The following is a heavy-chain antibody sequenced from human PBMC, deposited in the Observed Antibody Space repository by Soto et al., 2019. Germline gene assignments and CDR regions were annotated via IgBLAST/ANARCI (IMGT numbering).Heavy chain of an antibody. J-gene: IGHJ4*02. D-gene: IGHD2-15*01. CDR2: ISAYNGNT. Sequence: GASVKVSCKASGYTFTSYGISWVRQAPGQGLEWMGWISAYNGNTNYAQKLQGRVTMTTDTSTSTAYMELRSLRSDDTAVYYCASIPSTGYCSGGSCYSFDYWGQGTLVTVSS. V-gene: IGHV1-18*01. CDR3: ASIPSTGYCSGGSCYSFDY. CDR1: GYTFTSYG.